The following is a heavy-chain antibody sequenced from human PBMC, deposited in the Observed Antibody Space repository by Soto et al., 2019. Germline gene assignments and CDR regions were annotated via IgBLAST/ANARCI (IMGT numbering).Heavy chain of an antibody. D-gene: IGHD6-19*01. V-gene: IGHV4-34*01. J-gene: IGHJ6*02. CDR1: GGSFSGYY. CDR3: ARAERSRWSTGAFYYYYGMDV. Sequence: SETLSLTCAVYGGSFSGYYWSWIRQPPGKGLEWIGEINHSGSTNYNPSLKSRVTISVDTSKNQFSLKLSSVTAADTAVYYCARAERSRWSTGAFYYYYGMDVWGQGTTVTVSS. CDR2: INHSGST.